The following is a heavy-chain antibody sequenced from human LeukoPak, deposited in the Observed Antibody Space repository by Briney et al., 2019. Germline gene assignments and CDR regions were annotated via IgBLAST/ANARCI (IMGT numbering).Heavy chain of an antibody. CDR2: INHSGST. V-gene: IGHV4-34*01. CDR1: GGSFSGYY. Sequence: PSETLSLTCAVYGGSFSGYYWSWIRQPPGKGLEWIGEINHSGSTYYNPSLKSRVTISVDTSKNQFSLKLSSVTAADTAVYYCARQGGYLYYFDYWGQGTLVTVSS. J-gene: IGHJ4*02. CDR3: ARQGGYLYYFDY. D-gene: IGHD3-22*01.